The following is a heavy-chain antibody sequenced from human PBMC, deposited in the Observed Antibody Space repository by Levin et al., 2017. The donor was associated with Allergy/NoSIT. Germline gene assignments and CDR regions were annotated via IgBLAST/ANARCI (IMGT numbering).Heavy chain of an antibody. CDR1: GYTFTSYG. D-gene: IGHD3-3*01. Sequence: EASVKVSCKASGYTFTSYGISWVRQAPGQGLEWMGWISAYNGNTNYAQKLQGRVTMTTDTSTSTAYMELRSLRSDDTAVYYCARGATIFAAHYYYYGMDVWAQGTTVTVSS. V-gene: IGHV1-18*01. J-gene: IGHJ6*02. CDR2: ISAYNGNT. CDR3: ARGATIFAAHYYYYGMDV.